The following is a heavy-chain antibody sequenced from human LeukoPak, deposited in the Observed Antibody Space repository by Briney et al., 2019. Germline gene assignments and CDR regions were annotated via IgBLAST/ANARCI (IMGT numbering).Heavy chain of an antibody. Sequence: GGSLRLSCAASGFTFSSYSMNWVRQAPGKGLEWVSSISSSSSYIYYADSVKGRFTISRDNAKNSLYLQMNSLRAEDTAVYYCAGDPNDFWSRRSDYWGQGTLVTVSS. CDR3: AGDPNDFWSRRSDY. J-gene: IGHJ4*02. V-gene: IGHV3-21*01. CDR1: GFTFSSYS. D-gene: IGHD3-3*01. CDR2: ISSSSSYI.